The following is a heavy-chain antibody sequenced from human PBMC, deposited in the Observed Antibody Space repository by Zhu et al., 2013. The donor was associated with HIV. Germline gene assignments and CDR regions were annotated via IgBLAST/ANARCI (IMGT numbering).Heavy chain of an antibody. J-gene: IGHJ6*02. Sequence: QVQLVQSGAEVKKPGASVKISCKTSGYTFTSYYMHWVRQAPGQGLEWMGIINTGGGTTTYAQKFQGRVTMTRDTSTSTVYMELSSLRSEDTAVYYCAKARGAGRPHYGMDVWGQGTTVTGLL. V-gene: IGHV1-46*01. CDR2: INTGGGTT. CDR1: GYTFTSYY. CDR3: AKARGAGRPHYGMDV. D-gene: IGHD6-6*01.